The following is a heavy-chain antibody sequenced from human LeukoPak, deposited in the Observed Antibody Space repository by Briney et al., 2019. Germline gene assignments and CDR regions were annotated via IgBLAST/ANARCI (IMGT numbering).Heavy chain of an antibody. Sequence: PGGSLRLSCAASAFTFSSHAMSWGRQAPGQGLEGVSASRDNGGSTYYAYSVKSLFTIARDNSKNTLDLQMKRLRAHDTAVYYCAKEGSGRSFDIWGQGTMVTVSS. J-gene: IGHJ3*02. V-gene: IGHV3-23*01. CDR2: SRDNGGST. CDR3: AKEGSGRSFDI. D-gene: IGHD6-19*01. CDR1: AFTFSSHA.